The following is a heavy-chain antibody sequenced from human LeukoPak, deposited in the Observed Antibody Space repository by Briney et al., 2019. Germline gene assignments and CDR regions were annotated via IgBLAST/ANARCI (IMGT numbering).Heavy chain of an antibody. J-gene: IGHJ4*02. V-gene: IGHV4-38-2*01. CDR1: GYSINNAHY. CDR2: ISQSAIA. D-gene: IGHD1/OR15-1a*01. CDR3: ARASVEHSIVAGDYFDY. Sequence: SETLSLTCAVSGYSINNAHYWAWIRPPPGKGLDWIGNISQSAIASYNPSLKSRVTISLDTSNNHFSLDLRSVTAADTAVYFCARASVEHSIVAGDYFDYWGQGTLVTVSS.